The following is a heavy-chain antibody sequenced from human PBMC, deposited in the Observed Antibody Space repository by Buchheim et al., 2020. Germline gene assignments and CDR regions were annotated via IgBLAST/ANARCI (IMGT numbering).Heavy chain of an antibody. D-gene: IGHD5-24*01. CDR3: ARGRERWLQFSYFDY. CDR2: IYYSGST. CDR1: GGSINSYY. V-gene: IGHV4-59*08. J-gene: IGHJ4*02. Sequence: QVQLQESGPGLVKPSETLSLTCTVSGGSINSYYWNWIRQPPGKGLEWIGYIYYSGSTYYNPSLKSRVTISVDTSKNQFSLKLSSVTAADTAVYYCARGRERWLQFSYFDYWGQGTL.